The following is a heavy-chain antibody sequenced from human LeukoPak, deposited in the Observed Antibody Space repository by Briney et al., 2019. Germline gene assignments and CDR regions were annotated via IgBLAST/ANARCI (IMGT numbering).Heavy chain of an antibody. Sequence: PGGSLTLSCAASGFTFSSSAMSWVRQAPGKGLEWVSAISGSGIVTYYADSVKGRFTISRDNSKNTLYLQINSPRAEDTAVYYCARDWDFGDKFDAFDLWGQGTVVTVSS. CDR2: ISGSGIVT. CDR1: GFTFSSSA. J-gene: IGHJ3*01. D-gene: IGHD4-17*01. CDR3: ARDWDFGDKFDAFDL. V-gene: IGHV3-23*01.